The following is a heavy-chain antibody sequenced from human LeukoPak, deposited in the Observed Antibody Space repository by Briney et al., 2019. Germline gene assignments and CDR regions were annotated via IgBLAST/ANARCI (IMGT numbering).Heavy chain of an antibody. D-gene: IGHD6-6*01. V-gene: IGHV4-30-2*01. CDR2: IYHSGST. CDR1: GGSISSGGYS. CDR3: ARASIAARPGRYFDH. J-gene: IGHJ4*02. Sequence: SETLSLTCAVSGGSISSGGYSWSWIRQPPGKGLEWIGYIYHSGSTYYNPSLKSRVTISVDRSKNQFSLKLSSVTAADTAVYYCARASIAARPGRYFDHWGQGTLVTVSS.